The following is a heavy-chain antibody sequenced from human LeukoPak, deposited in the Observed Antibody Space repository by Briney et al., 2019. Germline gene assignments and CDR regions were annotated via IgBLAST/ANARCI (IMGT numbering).Heavy chain of an antibody. CDR1: GGSISSYY. V-gene: IGHV4-59*01. J-gene: IGHJ5*02. D-gene: IGHD6-13*01. CDR3: ARVKAAAGSNWFDP. CDR2: IYYSGST. Sequence: SETLSLTCTVSGGSISSYYWSWIRQPPGKGLEWIGYIYYSGSTNYNPSLKSRLTISVDTSKNQFSLKLSSVSAADTAVYYCARVKAAAGSNWFDPWGQGTLVTVSS.